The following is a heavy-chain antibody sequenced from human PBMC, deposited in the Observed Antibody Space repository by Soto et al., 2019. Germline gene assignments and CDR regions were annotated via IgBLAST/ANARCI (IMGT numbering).Heavy chain of an antibody. J-gene: IGHJ5*02. D-gene: IGHD3-22*01. CDR3: ARMALHYDSSGQHINWFDP. CDR1: GGSISSYY. Sequence: SETLSLTCTVSGGSISSYYWSWIRQPPGKGLEWIGYIYYSGSTNYNPSLKSRVTISVDTSQNQISLKLSSVTAADTAVYYCARMALHYDSSGQHINWFDPWGQGTLVTVSS. V-gene: IGHV4-59*01. CDR2: IYYSGST.